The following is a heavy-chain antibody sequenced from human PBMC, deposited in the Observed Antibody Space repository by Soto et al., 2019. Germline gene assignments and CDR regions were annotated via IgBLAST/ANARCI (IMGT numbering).Heavy chain of an antibody. CDR2: IHYSGST. J-gene: IGHJ4*02. Sequence: SETLSLTCTVSGGSISSGGYYWSWIRQHPGKGLEWIGYIHYSGSTYYNPSLKSRVTISVDTSKNQFSLKLSSVTAADTAVYYCARTKVDTAMVEYFDYWGQGTLVTVSS. D-gene: IGHD5-18*01. CDR3: ARTKVDTAMVEYFDY. CDR1: GGSISSGGYY. V-gene: IGHV4-31*03.